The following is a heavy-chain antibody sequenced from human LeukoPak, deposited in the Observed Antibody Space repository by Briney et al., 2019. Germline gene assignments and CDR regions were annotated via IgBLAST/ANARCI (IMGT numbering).Heavy chain of an antibody. CDR3: ARDKIALFGNFDY. CDR1: GGSISTNNYY. CDR2: MSYSGST. D-gene: IGHD2/OR15-2a*01. V-gene: IGHV4-39*02. Sequence: SETLSLTCIVSGGSISTNNYYWGWIRQPPGKGLEWIGSMSYSGSTYYNPSLKSRVTISVDTSKNQFSLKLSSVTAADTAVYYCARDKIALFGNFDYWGQGTLVTVSS. J-gene: IGHJ4*02.